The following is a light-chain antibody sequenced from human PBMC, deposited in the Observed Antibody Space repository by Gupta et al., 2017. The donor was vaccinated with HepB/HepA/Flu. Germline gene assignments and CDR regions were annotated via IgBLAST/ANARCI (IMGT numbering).Light chain of an antibody. Sequence: DIQMTQSPCSLSASVRDRVTITCRASQSISNYLNWYQQKLGKAPKLLIYAASSLQSGVPSRFSGSGSGTDFTLTISSLQPEDFAIYYCQQSFTTPHSFGQGTELEIK. J-gene: IGKJ2*03. CDR3: QQSFTTPHS. CDR2: AAS. CDR1: QSISNY. V-gene: IGKV1-39*01.